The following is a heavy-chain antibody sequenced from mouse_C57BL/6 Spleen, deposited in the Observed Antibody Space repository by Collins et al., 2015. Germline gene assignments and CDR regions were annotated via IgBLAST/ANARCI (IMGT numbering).Heavy chain of an antibody. CDR2: IRNKANGYTT. J-gene: IGHJ4*01. CDR3: ARDTSGKVAMDY. Sequence: EVKLVESGGGLVQPGGSLRLSCATSGFTFTDYYMSWVRQPPGKALEWLGFIRNKANGYTTEYSASVKGRFTISRDNSQSILYLQMNTLRAEDSATYYCARDTSGKVAMDYWGQGTSVTVSS. V-gene: IGHV7-3*02. D-gene: IGHD1-3*01. CDR1: GFTFTDYY.